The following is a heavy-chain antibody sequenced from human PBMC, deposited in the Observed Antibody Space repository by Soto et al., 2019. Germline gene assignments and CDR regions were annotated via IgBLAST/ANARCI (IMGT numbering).Heavy chain of an antibody. Sequence: EVQLVESGGGLVQPGGSLRLSCAASGFTFSSYWMSWVRQAPGKGLEWVANIKQDGSEKYYVDSVKGRFTISRDNAQNSLYLQMNSLRAEDTAVYYCARDRPCQQLVRWWFDPWGQGTLVTVSS. CDR2: IKQDGSEK. J-gene: IGHJ5*02. V-gene: IGHV3-7*04. D-gene: IGHD6-13*01. CDR3: ARDRPCQQLVRWWFDP. CDR1: GFTFSSYW.